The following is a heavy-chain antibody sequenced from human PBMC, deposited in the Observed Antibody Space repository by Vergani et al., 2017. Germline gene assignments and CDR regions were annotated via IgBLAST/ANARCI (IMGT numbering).Heavy chain of an antibody. CDR1: GGSFSGYY. CDR3: ARDIRSRSGNGMDV. J-gene: IGHJ6*02. V-gene: IGHV4-34*01. Sequence: QVQLQQWGAGLLKPSETLSLTCAVYGGSFSGYYWSWIRQHPGKGLEWIGYIYYSGSTYYNPSLKSRVTISVDTSKNQFSLKLSSVTAADTAVYYCARDIRSRSGNGMDVWGQGTTVTVSS. CDR2: IYYSGST. D-gene: IGHD3-10*01.